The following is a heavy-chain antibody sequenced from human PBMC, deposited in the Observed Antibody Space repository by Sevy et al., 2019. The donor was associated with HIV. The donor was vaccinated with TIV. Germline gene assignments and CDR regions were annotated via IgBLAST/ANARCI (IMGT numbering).Heavy chain of an antibody. CDR3: STNGITMIVVPYCFDY. Sequence: GGSLRLSCAASGFTFSNAWMSWVRQAPGKGLEWVGRIKSKTDGGTTDYAAPVKGRFTISRDDSKNTLYLQMNSLKTEDTAVYYSSTNGITMIVVPYCFDYWGQGTLVTVSS. J-gene: IGHJ4*02. V-gene: IGHV3-15*01. CDR1: GFTFSNAW. D-gene: IGHD3-22*01. CDR2: IKSKTDGGTT.